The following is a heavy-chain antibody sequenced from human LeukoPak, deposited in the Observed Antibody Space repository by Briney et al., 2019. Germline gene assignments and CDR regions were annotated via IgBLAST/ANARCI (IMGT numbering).Heavy chain of an antibody. Sequence: GESLKISCQASGYIFTNYWIGWVRQTPGRGPEWMGIIYPGDSDVKYSPSFQGRVTISADNSITTAYLQRSSLKASDTAIYYCARRASGAGSSLAWFDPWGQGTLVTVSS. CDR1: GYIFTNYW. CDR2: IYPGDSDV. D-gene: IGHD3-10*01. V-gene: IGHV5-51*01. CDR3: ARRASGAGSSLAWFDP. J-gene: IGHJ5*02.